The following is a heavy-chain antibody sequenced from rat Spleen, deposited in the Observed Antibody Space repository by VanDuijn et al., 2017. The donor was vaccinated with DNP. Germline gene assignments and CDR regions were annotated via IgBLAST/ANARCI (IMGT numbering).Heavy chain of an antibody. CDR1: GYSIISNY. CDR2: ISYSGST. V-gene: IGHV3-1*01. D-gene: IGHD1-7*01. CDR3: ARWTRYFDS. J-gene: IGHJ2*01. Sequence: EVQLQESGSGLVKPSQSLSLTCSVTGYSIISNYWAWIRKFPGNKMEYVGHISYSGSTNYNPSLKSRISITRDTSKNHFFLQLNSATTEDTATYYCARWTRYFDSWGQGVMVTVSS.